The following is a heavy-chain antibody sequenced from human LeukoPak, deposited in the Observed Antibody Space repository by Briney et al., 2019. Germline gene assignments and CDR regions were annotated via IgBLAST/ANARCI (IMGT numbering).Heavy chain of an antibody. J-gene: IGHJ4*02. CDR3: AKDEGVKVRGVIPR. Sequence: GGSLRLSCAASGFTFSGYSMNWVRQAPGKGLEWVSSISSSSSYIYYADSVKGRSTISRDNAKNTLYLQMNSLRAEDTAVYYCAKDEGVKVRGVIPRWGQGTLVTVSS. V-gene: IGHV3-21*04. CDR2: ISSSSSYI. D-gene: IGHD3-10*01. CDR1: GFTFSGYS.